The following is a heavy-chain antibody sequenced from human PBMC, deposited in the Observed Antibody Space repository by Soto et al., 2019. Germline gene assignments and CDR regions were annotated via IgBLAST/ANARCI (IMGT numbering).Heavy chain of an antibody. V-gene: IGHV3-23*01. CDR1: GLTISPYA. CDR2: ISGSGGST. J-gene: IGHJ4*02. D-gene: IGHD1-1*01. Sequence: EVQVLESGGGLVQPGGSLRLSCEVSGLTISPYAMSWVRQAPGKGLEWVSAISGSGGSTYYADSVKGRFTISRDNSKKPLYLQMNSLRAEDPAVYYCAKGATGTWLDYYFDYWGQGTLVTVSS. CDR3: AKGATGTWLDYYFDY.